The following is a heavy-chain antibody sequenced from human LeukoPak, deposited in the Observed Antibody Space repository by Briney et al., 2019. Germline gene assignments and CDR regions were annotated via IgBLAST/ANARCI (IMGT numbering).Heavy chain of an antibody. CDR2: ISYDGSNK. D-gene: IGHD4-11*01. CDR3: AKDRVTYSYYFDY. J-gene: IGHJ4*02. V-gene: IGHV3-30*18. CDR1: GFTFSSYG. Sequence: SGRSLRLSCAASGFTFSSYGMHWVRQAPGKGLEWVAVISYDGSNKYYADSVKGRFTISRDNSKNTLYLQMNSLRAEDTAVYYCAKDRVTYSYYFDYWGQGTLVTVSS.